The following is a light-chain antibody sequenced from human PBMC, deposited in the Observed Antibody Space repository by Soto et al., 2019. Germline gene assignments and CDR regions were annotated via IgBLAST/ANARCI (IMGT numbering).Light chain of an antibody. CDR2: LEASGGY. V-gene: IGLV4-60*02. CDR1: SGHSSYI. Sequence: QLVLTQSSSASASLGSSVKLTCTLSSGHSSYIIAWHQQQTGKAPRYLMKLEASGGYDKGSGVPDRFSGSSSGADRYLTISNLQFEDEADYFCETWDTNTWVFGGGTKLTVL. J-gene: IGLJ3*02. CDR3: ETWDTNTWV.